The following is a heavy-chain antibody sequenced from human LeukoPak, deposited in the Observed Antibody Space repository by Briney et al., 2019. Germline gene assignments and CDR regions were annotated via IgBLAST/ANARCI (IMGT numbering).Heavy chain of an antibody. Sequence: SETLSLTCTVSGGSISSSSYYWGWIRQPPGKGLGWIGSIYYSGSTYYNPSLKSRVTISVDTSKNQFSLKLSSVTAADTAVYYCARSAWSGHYTHDYWGQGTLVTVSS. CDR2: IYYSGST. V-gene: IGHV4-39*01. CDR1: GGSISSSSYY. J-gene: IGHJ4*02. CDR3: ARSAWSGHYTHDY. D-gene: IGHD3-3*01.